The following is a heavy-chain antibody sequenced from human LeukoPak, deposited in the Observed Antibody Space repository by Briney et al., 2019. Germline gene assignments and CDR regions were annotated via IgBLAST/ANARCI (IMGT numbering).Heavy chain of an antibody. V-gene: IGHV4-30-4*08. D-gene: IGHD3-3*01. J-gene: IGHJ4*02. CDR1: GGSISSSSYY. Sequence: SETLSLTCTVSGGSISSSSYYWSWIRQPPGKGLEWIGYIYYSGSTYYNPSLKSRVTISVDTSKNQFSLKLSSVTAADTAVYYCARESFDFWSGYQYYFDYWGQGTLVTVSS. CDR2: IYYSGST. CDR3: ARESFDFWSGYQYYFDY.